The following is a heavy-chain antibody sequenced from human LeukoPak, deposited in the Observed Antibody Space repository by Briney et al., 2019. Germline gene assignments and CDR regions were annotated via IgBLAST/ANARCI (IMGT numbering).Heavy chain of an antibody. J-gene: IGHJ3*02. CDR2: ISSSSSYI. CDR3: ARQIAVAGPGDAFDI. V-gene: IGHV3-21*01. CDR1: GFTFSSYS. D-gene: IGHD6-19*01. Sequence: PGGSLRLSCAASGFTFSSYSMNWVRQAPGRGLEWVSSISSSSSYIYYADSVKGRFTISRDNSKNTLYLQMNSLRAEDTAVYYCARQIAVAGPGDAFDIWGQGTMVTVSS.